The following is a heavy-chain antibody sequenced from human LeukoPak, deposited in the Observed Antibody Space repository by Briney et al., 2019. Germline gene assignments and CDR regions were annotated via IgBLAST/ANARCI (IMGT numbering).Heavy chain of an antibody. CDR1: GGSISSYY. CDR2: INHSGST. V-gene: IGHV4-34*01. Sequence: SETLSLTCTVSGGSISSYYWSWIRQPPGKGLEWIGEINHSGSTNYNPSLKSRVTISVDTSKNQFSLKLSSVTAADTAVYYCARVPPVAGPNLYYFDYWGQGTLVTVSS. CDR3: ARVPPVAGPNLYYFDY. D-gene: IGHD6-19*01. J-gene: IGHJ4*02.